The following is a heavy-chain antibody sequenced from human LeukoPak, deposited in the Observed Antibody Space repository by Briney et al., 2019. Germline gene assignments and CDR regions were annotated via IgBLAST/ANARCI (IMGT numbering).Heavy chain of an antibody. CDR3: ARDRFAFGGVHWAFDI. D-gene: IGHD3-16*01. CDR1: GGSISSYY. Sequence: SETLSLTCTVSGGSISSYYWSWIRQPAGKGLEWIGRIYTSGSTNYNPSLKSRVTMSVDTSKNQFSLKLSPVTAADTAVYYCARDRFAFGGVHWAFDIWGQGTMVTVSS. CDR2: IYTSGST. J-gene: IGHJ3*02. V-gene: IGHV4-4*07.